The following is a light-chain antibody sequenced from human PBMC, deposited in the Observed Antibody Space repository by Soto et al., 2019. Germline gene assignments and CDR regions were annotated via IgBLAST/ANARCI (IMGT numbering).Light chain of an antibody. CDR3: PPRSNWHT. CDR2: DAS. Sequence: EIVLTQSPATLSLSPGERATLSCRASQSISFYLTWYQHKPGQAPRLLIYDASNRATGIPARFSGSGYGTHFTLTISSLEAEDFACYYCPPRSNWHTFGQGTPREIK. CDR1: QSISFY. J-gene: IGKJ5*01. V-gene: IGKV3-11*01.